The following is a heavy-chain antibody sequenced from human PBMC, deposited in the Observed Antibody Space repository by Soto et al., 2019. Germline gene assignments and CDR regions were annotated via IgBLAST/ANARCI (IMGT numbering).Heavy chain of an antibody. CDR3: AREYSSSSSGGYYYYYGMDV. D-gene: IGHD6-6*01. J-gene: IGHJ6*02. CDR2: MNPNSGNT. CDR1: GYTFTSYD. Sequence: ASVKVSGKASGYTFTSYDINWVRQATRQGLEWMGWMNPNSGNTGYAQKFQGRVTMTRNTSISTAYMELSSLRSEDTAVYYCAREYSSSSSGGYYYYYGMDVWGQGTTVTVSS. V-gene: IGHV1-8*01.